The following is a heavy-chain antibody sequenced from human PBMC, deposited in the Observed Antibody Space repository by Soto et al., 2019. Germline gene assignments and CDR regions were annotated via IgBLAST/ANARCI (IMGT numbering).Heavy chain of an antibody. CDR2: IYHSGST. CDR3: ARVPYDYGGLDI. D-gene: IGHD4-17*01. CDR1: GGSISSGGYS. Sequence: PSETLSLTCAVSGGSISSGGYSWSWIRRPPGKGLEWIGYIYHSGSTYYNPSLKSRVTISVDRSKNQFSLKLSSVTAADTAVYYCARVPYDYGGLDIWGQGTMVTVSS. J-gene: IGHJ3*02. V-gene: IGHV4-30-2*01.